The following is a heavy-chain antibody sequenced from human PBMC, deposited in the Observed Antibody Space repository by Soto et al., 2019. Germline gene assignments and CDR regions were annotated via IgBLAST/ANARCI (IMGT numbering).Heavy chain of an antibody. J-gene: IGHJ4*01. CDR1: GFTFSSYG. V-gene: IGHV3-33*08. D-gene: IGHD2-8*01. CDR3: ARDGQVYCNNDFCYTFDY. CDR2: IWYDGNNK. Sequence: GGSLRLSCAASGFTFSSYGMHWVRQAPGKGLEGVAGIWYDGNNKYYAEIEKGRFTISRGNSKNTVYLQMNSLRAEDTYVYYRARDGQVYCNNDFCYTFDYWGHCSLGTVSS.